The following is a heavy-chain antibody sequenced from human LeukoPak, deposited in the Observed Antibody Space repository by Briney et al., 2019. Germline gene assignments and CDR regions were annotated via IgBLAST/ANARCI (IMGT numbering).Heavy chain of an antibody. CDR1: GGTFSSYA. J-gene: IGHJ4*02. V-gene: IGHV1-3*01. CDR2: INAGNGNT. D-gene: IGHD5/OR15-5a*01. Sequence: ASVKVSCKASGGTFSSYAISWVRQAPGQGLEWMGWINAGNGNTKYSQKFQGRVTITRDTSASTAYMELSSLRSEDTAVYYCARGSLLVSAVRYFDYWGQGTLVTVSS. CDR3: ARGSLLVSAVRYFDY.